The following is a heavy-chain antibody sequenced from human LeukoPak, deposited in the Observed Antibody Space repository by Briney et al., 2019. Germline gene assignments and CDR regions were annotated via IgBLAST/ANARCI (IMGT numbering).Heavy chain of an antibody. CDR2: IYTSGST. CDR3: ARGYYGSGNYYRSDAFDI. J-gene: IGHJ3*02. D-gene: IGHD3-10*01. V-gene: IGHV4-61*02. CDR1: GGSISSGSYY. Sequence: SQTLSLTCTVSGGSISSGSYYWSWIRQPAGKGLEWIGRIYTSGSTNYNPSLKSRVTISIDTSKNQFSLKLSSVTAADTAVYYCARGYYGSGNYYRSDAFDIWGQGTMVTVSS.